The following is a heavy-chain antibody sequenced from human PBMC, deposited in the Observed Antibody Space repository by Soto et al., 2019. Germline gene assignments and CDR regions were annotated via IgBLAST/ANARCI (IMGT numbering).Heavy chain of an antibody. J-gene: IGHJ4*02. CDR1: GYTFTSYG. V-gene: IGHV1-18*01. CDR3: ARGRYGEY. D-gene: IGHD3-10*01. Sequence: QVHLVQSGAEVKKPGASVKVSCKASGYTFTSYGITWVRQAPGQGLEWMGWISAHNGNTDYAQKLQGRVIVTRDTSTSTAYMELRSLRSNDTAVYYCARGRYGEYWGQGALVTVSS. CDR2: ISAHNGNT.